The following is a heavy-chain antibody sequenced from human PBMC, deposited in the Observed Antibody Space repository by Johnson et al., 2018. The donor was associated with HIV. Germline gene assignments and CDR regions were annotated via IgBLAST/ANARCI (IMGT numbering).Heavy chain of an antibody. CDR2: ISYDGNNK. CDR1: GFSFSNYG. J-gene: IGHJ3*02. CDR3: AREGNYAAFDI. V-gene: IGHV3-30*03. Sequence: QVQLVESGGGVVQPGRSLRLSCAASGFSFSNYGMHWVRQAPGKGLEWVAVISYDGNNKYYADSVKGRFTISRDNSKNTLYLQMNSRRAEDTAVYYCAREGNYAAFDIWGQGTMVTVSS. D-gene: IGHD4-11*01.